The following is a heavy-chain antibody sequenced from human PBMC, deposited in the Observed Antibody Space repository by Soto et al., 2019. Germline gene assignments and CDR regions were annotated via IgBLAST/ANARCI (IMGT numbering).Heavy chain of an antibody. V-gene: IGHV4-34*01. CDR1: GGSFSGYY. CDR2: INHSGST. Sequence: QVQLQQWGAGLLKPSETLSLTCAVYGGSFSGYYWSWIRQPPGKGLAWIGEINHSGSTNYNPSLKSRVTISVDTSKNQFSLKLSSVTAADTAVYYCARGQQYCSGGSCYSGAFDIWGQGTMVTVSS. CDR3: ARGQQYCSGGSCYSGAFDI. J-gene: IGHJ3*02. D-gene: IGHD2-15*01.